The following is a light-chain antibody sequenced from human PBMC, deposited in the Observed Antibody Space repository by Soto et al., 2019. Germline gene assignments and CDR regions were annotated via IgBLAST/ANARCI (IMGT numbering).Light chain of an antibody. CDR3: QQYGSLLPT. Sequence: EIVLTQSPGTLSLSPGERATLSCRASQSVSSSYLAWYQQKPGQAPRLLIYGASSRATGIPDRFSGSGSGTDFTLTISRLEPEDFAVYYCQQYGSLLPTFGQGTKVEIK. V-gene: IGKV3-20*01. J-gene: IGKJ1*01. CDR1: QSVSSSY. CDR2: GAS.